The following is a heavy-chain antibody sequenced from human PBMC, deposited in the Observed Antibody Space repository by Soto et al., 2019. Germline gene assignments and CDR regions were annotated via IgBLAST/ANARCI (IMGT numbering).Heavy chain of an antibody. D-gene: IGHD3-22*01. Sequence: GGSLRLSCAASGFSFSDYYINWVRQAPGKGLEWVGRTRNKARSYTTDYAAFVKGRFTISRDDSKNLIYLQMNSLKTEDTAVYYCAREGSSSGPDYEYWGQGTLVTVSS. CDR2: TRNKARSYTT. J-gene: IGHJ4*02. V-gene: IGHV3-72*01. CDR1: GFSFSDYY. CDR3: AREGSSSGPDYEY.